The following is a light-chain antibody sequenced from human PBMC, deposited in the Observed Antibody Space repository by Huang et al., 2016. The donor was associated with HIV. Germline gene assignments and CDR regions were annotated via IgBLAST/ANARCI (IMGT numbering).Light chain of an antibody. CDR1: QSVLYSSNNKSY. J-gene: IGKJ2*01. CDR3: QQYYTTPRT. CDR2: WAS. V-gene: IGKV4-1*01. Sequence: DIVMTQSPDSLAVSLGERATINCKSSQSVLYSSNNKSYLAWYQQKPGQPPKWLLYWASTRESGVPDRFSGSGSGTVFTLTISSLQAEDVAVYYCQQYYTTPRTFGQGTKLEIK.